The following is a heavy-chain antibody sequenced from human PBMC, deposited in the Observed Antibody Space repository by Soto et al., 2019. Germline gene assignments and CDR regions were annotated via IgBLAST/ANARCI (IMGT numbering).Heavy chain of an antibody. D-gene: IGHD3-3*01. CDR1: GFTFSSYG. CDR2: ISYDGSNK. J-gene: IGHJ4*02. Sequence: GGSLRLSCAASGFTFSSYGMHWVRQAPGKGLEWVAVISYDGSNKYYADSVKGRFTISRDNSKNTLYLQMNSLRAEDTAVYYSAGATLEWFDYWGQGTLVTVSS. V-gene: IGHV3-30*03. CDR3: AGATLEWFDY.